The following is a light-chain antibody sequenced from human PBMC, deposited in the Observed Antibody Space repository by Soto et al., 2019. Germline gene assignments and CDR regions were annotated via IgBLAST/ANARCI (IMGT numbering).Light chain of an antibody. Sequence: EIVMTQSPATLSVSPGERATLSCRASPNVSSSYLAWYQQKPGQAPRLLIYGASSRATGIPDRFSGSGSGTDFTLTISRLEPEDFAVYYCQQYGSSPGTFGQGTKVDIK. CDR3: QQYGSSPGT. V-gene: IGKV3-20*01. CDR1: PNVSSSY. J-gene: IGKJ1*01. CDR2: GAS.